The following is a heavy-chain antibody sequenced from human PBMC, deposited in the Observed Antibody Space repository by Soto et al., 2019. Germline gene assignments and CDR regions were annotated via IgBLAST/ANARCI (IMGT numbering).Heavy chain of an antibody. V-gene: IGHV6-1*01. CDR2: TYYRSKWYK. CDR1: GDSVSSDSAA. CDR3: ARSYHSSHFDY. J-gene: IGHJ4*02. D-gene: IGHD6-6*01. Sequence: QVQLQQSGPGLVKPSQTLSLTCAISGDSVSSDSAAWNGFRQSPSRGLEWLGRTYYRSKWYKGYAISVKSRITINPDTSQNLFSLQLNSVTPEDTAVYYCARSYHSSHFDYWGQGILVTVSS.